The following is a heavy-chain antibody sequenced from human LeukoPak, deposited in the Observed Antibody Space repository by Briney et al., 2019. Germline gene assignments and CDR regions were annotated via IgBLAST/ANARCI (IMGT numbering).Heavy chain of an antibody. CDR3: VKDSLTPTYHSGYPHVGTFDY. J-gene: IGHJ4*02. D-gene: IGHD5-12*01. V-gene: IGHV3-64D*06. CDR2: ISSNGGST. CDR1: GFTFSSYA. Sequence: GRSLRLSCSASGFTFSSYAMHWVRQAAGKGLEYVSAISSNGGSTSYADSVKGRFTISRDNSKNTLYLQMSSLRAEDTAVYYSVKDSLTPTYHSGYPHVGTFDYWGQGTLVTVSS.